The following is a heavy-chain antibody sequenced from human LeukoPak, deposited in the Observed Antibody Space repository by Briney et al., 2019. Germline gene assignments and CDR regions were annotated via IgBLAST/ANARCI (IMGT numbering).Heavy chain of an antibody. J-gene: IGHJ4*02. V-gene: IGHV3-21*01. Sequence: GGSLRLSCAASGFTFSSYSMNWVRQAPGKGLEWVSSISSSSSYIYYADSVKGRFTISRDDAKNSLYLQMNSLRAEDTAVYYCARVEDLYGDYGPYDYWGQGTLVTVSS. D-gene: IGHD4-17*01. CDR1: GFTFSSYS. CDR2: ISSSSSYI. CDR3: ARVEDLYGDYGPYDY.